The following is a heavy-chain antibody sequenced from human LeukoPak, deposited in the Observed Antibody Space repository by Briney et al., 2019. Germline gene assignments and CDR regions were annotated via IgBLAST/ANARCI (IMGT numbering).Heavy chain of an antibody. CDR1: GFTFSTFA. V-gene: IGHV3-23*01. D-gene: IGHD6-13*01. CDR2: LSASGGRT. CDR3: ARDLHFESSSNWYGAFDI. J-gene: IGHJ3*02. Sequence: GGSLRLSCAAFGFTFSTFAMGWVRQAPGQGLEWVSGLSASGGRTYYAAPVKGRCTISSDNSKNTVYLKMKNLRAEDTAVYYCARDLHFESSSNWYGAFDIWGQGTMVTVFS.